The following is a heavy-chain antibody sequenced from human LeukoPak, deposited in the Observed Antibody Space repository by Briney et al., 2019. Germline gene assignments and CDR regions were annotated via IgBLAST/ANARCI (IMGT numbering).Heavy chain of an antibody. CDR3: AKDRASSWRYFDL. J-gene: IGHJ2*01. Sequence: PGGSLRLSCAASGFTFSSYAMSWVRQAPGKGLEWVSAISGSGGSTYYADSVKGRFTISRDNSKNTLYLQMNSLTTEDTAVYYCAKDRASSWRYFDLWGRGTLVTVSS. D-gene: IGHD1-26*01. CDR2: ISGSGGST. CDR1: GFTFSSYA. V-gene: IGHV3-23*01.